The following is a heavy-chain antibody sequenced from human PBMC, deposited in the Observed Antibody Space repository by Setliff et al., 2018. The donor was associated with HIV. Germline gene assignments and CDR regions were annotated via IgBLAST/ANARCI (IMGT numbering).Heavy chain of an antibody. CDR1: GYTFINYD. Sequence: GASVKVSCKASGYTFINYDIYWVRQTTGQGLEWMGWITGGSGNTKYSEKFQGRVTLTRDTSASTVYMELSSLRSEDTAMYYCARSDISGTGYFDSWGQGTLVTVSS. CDR2: ITGGSGNT. V-gene: IGHV1-3*01. CDR3: ARSDISGTGYFDS. D-gene: IGHD1-20*01. J-gene: IGHJ4*02.